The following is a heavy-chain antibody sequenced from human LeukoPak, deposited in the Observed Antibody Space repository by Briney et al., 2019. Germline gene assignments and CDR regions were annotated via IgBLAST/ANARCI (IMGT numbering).Heavy chain of an antibody. Sequence: SETLSLTCAVYGGSFSGYYWSWIRQPPGKGLEWIGEINHSGSTNYNPSLKSRVTISVDTSKNQFSLKLSSVTAADTAVYYCERGGVTIFGVATPTNWFDPWGQGTLVTVSS. J-gene: IGHJ5*02. CDR3: ERGGVTIFGVATPTNWFDP. V-gene: IGHV4-34*01. CDR2: INHSGST. D-gene: IGHD3-3*01. CDR1: GGSFSGYY.